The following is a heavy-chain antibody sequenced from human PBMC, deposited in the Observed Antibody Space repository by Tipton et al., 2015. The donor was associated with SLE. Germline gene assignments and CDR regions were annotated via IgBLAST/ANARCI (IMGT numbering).Heavy chain of an antibody. Sequence: SLRLSCAASGFTFGNYWMSWIRQAPGKGPERVANINQEETEKLYAAPVKGRFTISRDNAKNSVYLQMNSLRAEDSAVYYCVRDDSSGYYYFDYWGQGTLVTVSS. J-gene: IGHJ4*02. D-gene: IGHD3-22*01. CDR2: INQEETEK. CDR3: VRDDSSGYYYFDY. CDR1: GFTFGNYW. V-gene: IGHV3-7*01.